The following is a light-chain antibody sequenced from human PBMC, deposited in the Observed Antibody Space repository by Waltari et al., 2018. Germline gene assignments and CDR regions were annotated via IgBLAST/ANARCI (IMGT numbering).Light chain of an antibody. Sequence: EIVLTQSPATLSLSPGERATLSCGASQSISSNDLAWYQQKPGLAPRLLIWDASRGATGIPDRFSGSGSGTDFTLTISRLEPEDFAVYYCQQYGTSSITFGQGTRLEIK. CDR1: QSISSND. V-gene: IGKV3D-20*01. J-gene: IGKJ5*01. CDR2: DAS. CDR3: QQYGTSSIT.